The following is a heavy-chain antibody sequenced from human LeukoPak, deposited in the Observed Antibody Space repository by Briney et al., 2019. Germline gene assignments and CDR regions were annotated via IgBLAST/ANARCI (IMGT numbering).Heavy chain of an antibody. J-gene: IGHJ4*02. Sequence: GGSLRLSCAASGFTFSSYAMHRVRQAPGKGLGWVAVISYDGSNKYYADSVKGRFTISRDNSKNTLYLQVNSLRGEDTAVYYCARDHYYGSGSYTAFDFWGQGTLVTVSS. D-gene: IGHD3-10*01. CDR3: ARDHYYGSGSYTAFDF. CDR1: GFTFSSYA. V-gene: IGHV3-30*04. CDR2: ISYDGSNK.